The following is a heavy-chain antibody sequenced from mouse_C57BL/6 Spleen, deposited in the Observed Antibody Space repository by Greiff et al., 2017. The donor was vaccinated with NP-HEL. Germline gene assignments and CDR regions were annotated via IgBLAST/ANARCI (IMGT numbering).Heavy chain of an antibody. CDR3: ARETSYRNFDY. Sequence: EVQGVESGGGLVKPGGSLKLSCAASGFTFSSYAMSWVRQTPEKRLEWVATISDGGSYTYYPDNVKGRFTISRDNAKNNLYLQMSHLKSEDTAMYYCARETSYRNFDYWGQGTTLTVSS. CDR2: ISDGGSYT. CDR1: GFTFSSYA. D-gene: IGHD6-1*01. V-gene: IGHV5-4*01. J-gene: IGHJ2*01.